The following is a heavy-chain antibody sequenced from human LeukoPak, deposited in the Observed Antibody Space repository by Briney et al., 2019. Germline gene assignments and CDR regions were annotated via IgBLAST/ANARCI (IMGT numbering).Heavy chain of an antibody. J-gene: IGHJ4*02. CDR2: ISSTGIYT. CDR3: ARDRGRYTSGWYFDY. CDR1: GFTFSDYY. V-gene: IGHV3-11*06. D-gene: IGHD6-19*01. Sequence: GGSLRLSCAASGFTFSDYYMSWIRQAPGKGLEWISYISSTGIYTNYADSVKGRFTISGDNAKNSLYLQMNSLRAEDAAVYYCARDRGRYTSGWYFDYWGQGTLVTVSS.